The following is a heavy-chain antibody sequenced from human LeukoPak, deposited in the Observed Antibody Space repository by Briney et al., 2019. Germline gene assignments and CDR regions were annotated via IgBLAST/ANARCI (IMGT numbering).Heavy chain of an antibody. V-gene: IGHV4-39*01. D-gene: IGHD3-22*01. Sequence: SETLSLTCTVSGGSISSSSYYWGWIRQPPGKGLEWIGSIYYSGSTYYNPSLKSRVAISVDTSKNQFSLKLSSVTAADTAVYYCARLQHYYDSSGYVGYWGQGTLVTVSS. CDR3: ARLQHYYDSSGYVGY. CDR2: IYYSGST. J-gene: IGHJ4*02. CDR1: GGSISSSSYY.